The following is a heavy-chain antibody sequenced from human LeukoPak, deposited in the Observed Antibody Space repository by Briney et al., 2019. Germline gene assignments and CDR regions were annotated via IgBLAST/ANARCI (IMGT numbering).Heavy chain of an antibody. CDR1: GYAFTGYY. J-gene: IGHJ5*02. V-gene: IGHV1-2*02. CDR3: ASNRDTYYYGSGSYSIDP. Sequence: ASVKVSCKASGYAFTGYYMHWVRQAPGRGLEWMGWINPNSGGTNYAQKFQGRVTMTRDTSISTAYMELSRLRSDDTAVYYCASNRDTYYYGSGSYSIDPWGQGTLVTVSS. CDR2: INPNSGGT. D-gene: IGHD3-10*01.